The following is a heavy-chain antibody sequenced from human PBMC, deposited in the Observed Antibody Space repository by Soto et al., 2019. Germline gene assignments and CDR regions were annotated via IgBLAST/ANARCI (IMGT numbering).Heavy chain of an antibody. Sequence: QVQLVESGGGVVQPGRSLRLSCXXXGFTFSSYGMHWVRQAPGKGLEWVAVIWFDGSNKFYADSVKGRFTISRDNSKNTVSLQMNSLRDEDSAAYYCATTGPYWGQGTLVTVSS. V-gene: IGHV3-33*01. CDR3: ATTGPY. J-gene: IGHJ4*02. CDR2: IWFDGSNK. CDR1: GFTFSSYG.